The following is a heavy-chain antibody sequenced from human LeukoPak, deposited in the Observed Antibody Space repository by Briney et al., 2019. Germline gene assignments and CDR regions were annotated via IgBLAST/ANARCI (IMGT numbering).Heavy chain of an antibody. D-gene: IGHD2-15*01. Sequence: SETLSLTCTVSAGSMSSYYWTWIRQSPGKGLEWLGYLYYTGSPNYNPSVKSRVTISAGTSKNQFSLRLTSVTAADTAVYYCARGVVVAPSYWYFDLWGRGALVAVSS. CDR3: ARGVVVAPSYWYFDL. CDR1: AGSMSSYY. V-gene: IGHV4-59*01. CDR2: LYYTGSP. J-gene: IGHJ2*01.